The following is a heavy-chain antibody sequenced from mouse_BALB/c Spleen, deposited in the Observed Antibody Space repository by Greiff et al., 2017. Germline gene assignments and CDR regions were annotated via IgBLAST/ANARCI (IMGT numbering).Heavy chain of an antibody. CDR1: GFTFTSYA. D-gene: IGHD1-1*01. CDR2: ISNGGGST. CDR3: GRHDYGSSSAMDY. J-gene: IGHJ4*01. V-gene: IGHV5-12-2*01. Sequence: EVKLVESGAGLVQPGGSLTLSCAASGFTFTSYAMPWVRQTPVKGLEWVADISNGGGSTYYPDTVKGRFTISRDNAKNTLYLQMSSLKSEDTAVYYCGRHDYGSSSAMDYWGEGTSVTVAS.